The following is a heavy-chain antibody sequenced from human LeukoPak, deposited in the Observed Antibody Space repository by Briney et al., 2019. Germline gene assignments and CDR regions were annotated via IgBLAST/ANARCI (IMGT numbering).Heavy chain of an antibody. D-gene: IGHD3-10*01. Sequence: ASVKVSCKASGYTFINYYMHWVRQAPGQGLDWMGIINPSGGSTNYAQNFQGRVTISRDTSTSTVNMELNSLRSEDTALYYCARGLWFADPYYFDYWGQGSLVTVSS. CDR2: INPSGGST. J-gene: IGHJ4*02. CDR3: ARGLWFADPYYFDY. V-gene: IGHV1-46*01. CDR1: GYTFINYY.